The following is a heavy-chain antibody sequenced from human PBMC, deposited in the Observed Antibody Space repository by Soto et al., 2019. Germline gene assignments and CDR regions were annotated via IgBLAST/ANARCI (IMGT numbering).Heavy chain of an antibody. D-gene: IGHD3-3*01. CDR1: GYTFTSYD. CDR2: MNPNIGNT. CDR3: ARTLYYDFWSGYYTTLGY. J-gene: IGHJ4*02. V-gene: IGHV1-8*01. Sequence: QVQLVQSGAEVKKPGASVKVSCKASGYTFTSYDINWVRQATGQGLEWMGWMNPNIGNTVYAQKVQSRVTMTRNTSISTAYMELSSLRSEDTAVYYCARTLYYDFWSGYYTTLGYWGQGTLVTVSS.